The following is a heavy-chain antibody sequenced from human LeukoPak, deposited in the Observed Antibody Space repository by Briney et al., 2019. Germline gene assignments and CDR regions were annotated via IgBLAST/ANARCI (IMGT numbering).Heavy chain of an antibody. Sequence: AGTLSLSCAASGFTFSGSAMYWVRQAPGQGLEWVGRIRNKSSTYATAYSASVKGRFTISRDDSKNTAYLQMNSLKTDDTAVDYCTRRGVATTYWYFDLWGRGTLVTVSS. V-gene: IGHV3-73*01. D-gene: IGHD5-12*01. CDR1: GFTFSGSA. CDR3: TRRGVATTYWYFDL. CDR2: IRNKSSTYAT. J-gene: IGHJ2*01.